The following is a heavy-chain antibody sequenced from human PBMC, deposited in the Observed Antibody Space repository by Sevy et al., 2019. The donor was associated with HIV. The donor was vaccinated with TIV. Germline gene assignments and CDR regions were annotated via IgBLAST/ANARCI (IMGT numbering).Heavy chain of an antibody. D-gene: IGHD3-10*01. V-gene: IGHV3-73*01. CDR3: SPASYGFDY. J-gene: IGHJ4*02. Sequence: GGSLRLSCAASGFTFSGSDMHWVRQASGKGLEWVGRIRSKAKNYATAYAAQVKGRFTISRDDSKNTAYLQMNSLKTEDTAVDFSSPASYGFDYWGQGTLVSVSS. CDR2: IRSKAKNYAT. CDR1: GFTFSGSD.